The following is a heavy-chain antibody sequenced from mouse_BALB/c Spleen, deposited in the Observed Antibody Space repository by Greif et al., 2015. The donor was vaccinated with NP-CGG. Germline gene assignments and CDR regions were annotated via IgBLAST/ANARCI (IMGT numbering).Heavy chain of an antibody. V-gene: IGHV1S135*01. J-gene: IGHJ1*01. Sequence: EVKLVESGPELVKPGASVKVSCKASGYAFTGSNMYWVKQSHGKSLEWIGYIDPYNGGTTYNQKFKGKATLTVDKSSSTAYMHLNSLTSEDSAVYYCARDKIVGYFDVWGAGTTVTVSS. D-gene: IGHD1-1*01. CDR3: ARDKIVGYFDV. CDR2: IDPYNGGT. CDR1: GYAFTGSN.